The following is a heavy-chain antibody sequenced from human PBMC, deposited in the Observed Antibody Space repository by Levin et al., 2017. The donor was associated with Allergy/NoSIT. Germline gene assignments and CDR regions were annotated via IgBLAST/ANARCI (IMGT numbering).Heavy chain of an antibody. Sequence: SCAASGFTFSSYAMSWVRQAPGKGLEWVSAISGSGGSTYYADSVKGRFTISRDNSKNTLYLQMNSLRAEDTAVYYCAKAPGYSGYDLSDYWGQGTLVTVSS. CDR3: AKAPGYSGYDLSDY. CDR1: GFTFSSYA. CDR2: ISGSGGST. D-gene: IGHD5-12*01. V-gene: IGHV3-23*01. J-gene: IGHJ4*02.